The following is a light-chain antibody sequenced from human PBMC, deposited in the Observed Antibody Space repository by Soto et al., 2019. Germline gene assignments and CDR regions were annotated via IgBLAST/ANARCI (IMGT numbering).Light chain of an antibody. CDR2: EVS. CDR3: TSTAGSNTYV. Sequence: QSVLTQPPSASGSPAQSITISCTGTSGDGGGYNYVSWYQQHPGKPPKLIISEVSQRPSGFPDRLAGSNPGHTGCLPVSGLPAENDADYFFTSTAGSNTYVFGTGT. CDR1: SGDGGGYNY. V-gene: IGLV2-8*01. J-gene: IGLJ1*01.